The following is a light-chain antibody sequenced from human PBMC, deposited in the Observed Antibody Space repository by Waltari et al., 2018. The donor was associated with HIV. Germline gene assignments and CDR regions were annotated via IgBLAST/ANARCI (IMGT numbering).Light chain of an antibody. CDR3: SSYAATTTIV. CDR2: EVT. V-gene: IGLV2-14*01. CDR1: NSDIGAYAY. Sequence: QSVLTQPASVSGSPGQSITISCTGTNSDIGAYAYVSWYHQHPGKAPKLLIYEVTIRSPGISYRFSGSKSGNTASMTISGLQAEDEAHYYCSSYAATTTIVFGGGTRLTVL. J-gene: IGLJ3*02.